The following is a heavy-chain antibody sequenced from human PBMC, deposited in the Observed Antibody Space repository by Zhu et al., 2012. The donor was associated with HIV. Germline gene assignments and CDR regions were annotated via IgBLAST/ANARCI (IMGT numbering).Heavy chain of an antibody. V-gene: IGHV3-23*01. D-gene: IGHD3-22*01. J-gene: IGHJ4*02. CDR1: GFTFVNYG. CDR2: IGGGGGRT. CDR3: AKVTKESGGYYLSSSSFDF. Sequence: EVQLLESGGGLVQPGGSLRLSCKTSGFTFVNYGMTWVRQAPGKGLDWVSIIGGGGGRTFYADSVKGRFTISRDNSNNTVFLQMDRLTAEDTGIYYCAKVTKESGGYYLSSSSFDFWGQGILVTVSS.